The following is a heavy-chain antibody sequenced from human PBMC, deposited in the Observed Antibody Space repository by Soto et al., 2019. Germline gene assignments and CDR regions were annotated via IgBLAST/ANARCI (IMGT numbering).Heavy chain of an antibody. J-gene: IGHJ5*02. Sequence: ASVNVSCKASGYTFTSYGIHWVRQAPGQRLEWMGWINAANGDTKYSPKFQGRVTITRDTSASTAYMELSSLRSEDTAVYYCVRRHVSATGIDWFDPQGQVTLQPVSS. V-gene: IGHV1-3*01. D-gene: IGHD6-13*01. CDR3: VRRHVSATGIDWFDP. CDR2: INAANGDT. CDR1: GYTFTSYG.